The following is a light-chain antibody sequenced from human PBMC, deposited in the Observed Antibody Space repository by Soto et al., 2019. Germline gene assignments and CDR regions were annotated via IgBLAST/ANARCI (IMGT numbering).Light chain of an antibody. J-gene: IGLJ1*01. Sequence: LTQPASVCGSPGQSITVSCTLARIEVGTYNLVSWYQQHPNKTPKFIIYEATKRPSGVSARFSGSQSGNTASLTISGLQADDEADYYCFSYAGSPTSYVFGTGTKVTVL. CDR2: EAT. CDR1: RIEVGTYNL. CDR3: FSYAGSPTSYV. V-gene: IGLV2-23*01.